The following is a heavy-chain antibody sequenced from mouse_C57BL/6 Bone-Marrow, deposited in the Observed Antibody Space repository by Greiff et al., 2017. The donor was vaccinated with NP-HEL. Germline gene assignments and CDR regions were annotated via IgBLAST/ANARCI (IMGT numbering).Heavy chain of an antibody. V-gene: IGHV1-69*01. CDR2: IDPSDSYT. CDR3: ARFDYSNYPAWFAY. D-gene: IGHD2-5*01. J-gene: IGHJ3*01. CDR1: GYTFTSYW. Sequence: QVQLQQPGAELVMPGASVKLSCKASGYTFTSYWMHWVKQRPGQGLEWIGEIDPSDSYTNYNQKFKGKSTLTVDKSSSTAYMQLSSLTSEDSAVYDCARFDYSNYPAWFAYWGQGTLVTVSA.